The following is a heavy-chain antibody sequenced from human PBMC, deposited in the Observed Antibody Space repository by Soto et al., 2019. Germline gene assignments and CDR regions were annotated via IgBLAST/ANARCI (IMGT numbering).Heavy chain of an antibody. D-gene: IGHD6-13*01. J-gene: IGHJ4*02. Sequence: GGSLRLSCAASGFTFDDYAMHWVRQAPGKGLEWVSGISWNSGSIGYADSVKGRFTISRDNAKNSLYLQMNSLRAEDTAVYYCSIAAAGVDYWGQGTLVTVSS. V-gene: IGHV3-9*01. CDR2: ISWNSGSI. CDR3: SIAAAGVDY. CDR1: GFTFDDYA.